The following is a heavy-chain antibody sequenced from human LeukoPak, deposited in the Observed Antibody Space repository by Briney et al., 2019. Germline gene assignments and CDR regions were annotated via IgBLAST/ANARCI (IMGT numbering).Heavy chain of an antibody. J-gene: IGHJ4*02. D-gene: IGHD2-15*01. Sequence: ASVKVSCKASGGTFSSYAISWVRQAPGQGLEWMGIINPSGGSTSYAQKFQGRVTMTRDTSTSTVYMELSSLRSEDTAVYYCARGSPVAASYWGQGTLVTVSS. CDR1: GGTFSSYA. CDR2: INPSGGST. CDR3: ARGSPVAASY. V-gene: IGHV1-46*01.